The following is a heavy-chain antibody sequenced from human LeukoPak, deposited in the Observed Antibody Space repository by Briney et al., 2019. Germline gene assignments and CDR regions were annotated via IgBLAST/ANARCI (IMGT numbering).Heavy chain of an antibody. D-gene: IGHD6-13*01. CDR3: ARQIAAPYYFDY. CDR2: IYYSGST. J-gene: IGHJ4*02. V-gene: IGHV4-39*07. CDR1: GGSISSSSYY. Sequence: PSETLSLTCTVSGGSISSSSYYWGWIRQPPGKGLEWIGSIYYSGSTYYNPSLKSRVTISVDTSKNQFSLKLSSVTAADTAVYYCARQIAAPYYFDYWGQGTLVTVSS.